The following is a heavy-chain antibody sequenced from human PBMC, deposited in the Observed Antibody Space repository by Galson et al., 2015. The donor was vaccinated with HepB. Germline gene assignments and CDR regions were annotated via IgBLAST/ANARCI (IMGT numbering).Heavy chain of an antibody. CDR1: GFTFSAFG. CDR2: ISGSDGRT. CDR3: AKRIRIYYGSGSYYEDGFDY. V-gene: IGHV3-23*01. J-gene: IGHJ4*02. D-gene: IGHD3-10*01. Sequence: SLRLSCAASGFTFSAFGMIWVRQVPGKGLEWVSEISGSDGRTNYADSVKGRFTISRDNSKNTLYLQMNSLRAEDTAVYYCAKRIRIYYGSGSYYEDGFDYWGQGTPVTVSS.